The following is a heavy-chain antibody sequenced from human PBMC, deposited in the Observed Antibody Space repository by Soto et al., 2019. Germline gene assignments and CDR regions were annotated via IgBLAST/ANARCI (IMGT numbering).Heavy chain of an antibody. V-gene: IGHV1-24*01. D-gene: IGHD2-2*01. CDR3: ATGRLGVVVPAAIFSVSTAQYYYYYYMDV. J-gene: IGHJ6*03. CDR2: FDPEDGET. CDR1: GYTLTELS. Sequence: ASVKVSCKVSGYTLTELSMHWVRQAPGKGLEWMGGFDPEDGETIYAQKFQGRVTMTEDTSTDTAYMELSSLRSEDTAVYYCATGRLGVVVPAAIFSVSTAQYYYYYYMDVWGKGTTVTVSS.